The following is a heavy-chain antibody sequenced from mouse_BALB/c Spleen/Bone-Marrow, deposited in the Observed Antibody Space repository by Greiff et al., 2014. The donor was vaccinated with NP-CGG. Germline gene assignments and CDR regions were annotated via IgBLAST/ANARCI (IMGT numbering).Heavy chain of an antibody. V-gene: IGHV7-3*02. Sequence: VQLKESGGGLVQPGGSLRLSCATSGFTFTDYYMSWVRQTQGKALEWLGFIRNKANGYTTDYSLSVKGRFTISRDNSQSILYLQMNTLRAEDSATYYCARDENYDIYWYFDVWGAGTTVTVSS. CDR2: IRNKANGYTT. J-gene: IGHJ1*01. CDR1: GFTFTDYY. CDR3: ARDENYDIYWYFDV. D-gene: IGHD1-1*01.